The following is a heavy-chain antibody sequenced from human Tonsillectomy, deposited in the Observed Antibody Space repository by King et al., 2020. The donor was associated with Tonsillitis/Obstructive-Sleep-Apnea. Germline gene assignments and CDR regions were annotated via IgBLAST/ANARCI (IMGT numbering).Heavy chain of an antibody. CDR3: AGTYYYDSSGTVDAFDI. CDR2: IYPGVSDT. J-gene: IGHJ3*02. Sequence: QLVQSGAEVKKPGESLKISCKGSGYSFTSYWIGWVRQMPGKGLEWMGIIYPGVSDTRYSPSFQGQVTISADKSISTAYLQWSSLKASDTAMYYCAGTYYYDSSGTVDAFDIWGQGTMVTVSS. CDR1: GYSFTSYW. D-gene: IGHD3-22*01. V-gene: IGHV5-51*01.